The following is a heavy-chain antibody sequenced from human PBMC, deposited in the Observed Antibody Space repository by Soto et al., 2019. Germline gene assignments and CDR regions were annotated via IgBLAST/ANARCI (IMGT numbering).Heavy chain of an antibody. V-gene: IGHV3-30-3*01. J-gene: IGHJ1*01. D-gene: IGHD6-13*01. CDR1: GFTFSSYA. CDR2: ISYDGSNE. CDR3: SRGSHCSTWPEYFQH. Sequence: QVQLVESGGGVVQPGRSLRLSCAASGFTFSSYAMHWVRQAPGKGLEWVAVISYDGSNEYYADSVKGRFTISKDNSKNTLYLQMNSLRAEDTAVYYCSRGSHCSTWPEYFQHWGQGTLLTVSS.